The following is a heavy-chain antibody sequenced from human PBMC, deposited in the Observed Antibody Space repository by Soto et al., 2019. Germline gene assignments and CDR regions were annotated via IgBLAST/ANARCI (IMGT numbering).Heavy chain of an antibody. J-gene: IGHJ4*02. CDR1: GFTFSSYA. D-gene: IGHD2-2*01. CDR2: ISGSGGST. Sequence: GGSLRLSCAASGFTFSSYAMSWVRQAPGKGLEWVSAISGSGGSTYYADSVKGRFTISRDNSKNTLYLQMNSLRAEDTAVYYCAKGWSSSPKPYYFDYWGQGTLVTVSS. CDR3: AKGWSSSPKPYYFDY. V-gene: IGHV3-23*01.